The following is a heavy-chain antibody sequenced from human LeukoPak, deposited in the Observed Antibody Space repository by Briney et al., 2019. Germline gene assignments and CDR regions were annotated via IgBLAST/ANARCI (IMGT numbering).Heavy chain of an antibody. CDR1: GFTFSSYA. CDR2: ISGSGGST. D-gene: IGHD6-13*01. V-gene: IGHV3-23*01. CDR3: AKGRGRAAAGLRGDY. Sequence: GGSLRLSCAASGFTFSSYAMSWVRQAPGKGLEWVSAISGSGGSTYYADSAKGRFTISRDNSKNTLYLQMNSLRAEDTAVYYCAKGRGRAAAGLRGDYWGQGTLVTVSS. J-gene: IGHJ4*02.